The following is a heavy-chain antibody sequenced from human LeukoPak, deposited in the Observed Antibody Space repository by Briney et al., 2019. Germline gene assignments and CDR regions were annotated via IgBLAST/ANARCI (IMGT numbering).Heavy chain of an antibody. CDR3: ARQKESYDSSGYYSPNFGY. CDR2: IYYSGST. J-gene: IGHJ4*02. CDR1: GGSISSYY. V-gene: IGHV4-59*01. Sequence: SETLSLTCTVSGGSISSYYWSWIRQPPGKGLEWIGYIYYSGSTNYNPSLKSRVTISVDTSKNQFSLKLSSVTAAYTAVYYCARQKESYDSSGYYSPNFGYWGQGTLVTVSS. D-gene: IGHD3-22*01.